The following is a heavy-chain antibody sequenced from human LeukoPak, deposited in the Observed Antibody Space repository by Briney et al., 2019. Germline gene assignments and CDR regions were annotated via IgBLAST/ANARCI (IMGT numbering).Heavy chain of an antibody. CDR2: IYTSGST. CDR1: GGSISSYY. V-gene: IGHV4-4*07. J-gene: IGHJ4*02. D-gene: IGHD2/OR15-2a*01. CDR3: ATRIGGGSSYYCDY. Sequence: SETLSLTCSVSGGSISSYYWSWIRQPAGKGLEWIGRIYTSGSTKYNPSLQSRVTMSVDTSKNQFSLKLSSVTAADTAVYYCATRIGGGSSYYCDYWGQGTLVTVSS.